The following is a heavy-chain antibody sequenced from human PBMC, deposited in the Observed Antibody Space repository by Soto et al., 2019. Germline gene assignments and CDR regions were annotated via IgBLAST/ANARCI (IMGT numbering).Heavy chain of an antibody. V-gene: IGHV4-30-2*01. D-gene: IGHD4-17*01. CDR1: GGSISSGGYS. Sequence: SETLSLTCAVSGGSISSGGYSWSWIRQPPGKGLEWIGYIYHSGSTYYNPSLKSRVTISVDRSKNQFSLKLSSVTAADTAVYYCARAKVTTVDYWGQGTPVTVSS. CDR2: IYHSGST. J-gene: IGHJ4*02. CDR3: ARAKVTTVDY.